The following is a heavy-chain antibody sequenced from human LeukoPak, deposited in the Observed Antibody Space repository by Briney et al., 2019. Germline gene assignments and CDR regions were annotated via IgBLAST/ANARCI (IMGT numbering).Heavy chain of an antibody. CDR1: GFIVSNNY. V-gene: IGHV3-53*01. D-gene: IGHD3-22*01. CDR2: LYNAGST. J-gene: IGHJ4*02. CDR3: ASLKGLFDYLDY. Sequence: GGSLRLSCVASGFIVSNNYMGWVRQALGKGLEWVSVLYNAGSTYYADSVKGRFTISRDNSKNTLYLQMYSLRAEDTAVYYCASLKGLFDYLDYWGQGILVTVYS.